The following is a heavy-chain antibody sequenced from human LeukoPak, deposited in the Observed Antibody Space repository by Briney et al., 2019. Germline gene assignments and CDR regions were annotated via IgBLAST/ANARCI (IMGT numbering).Heavy chain of an antibody. Sequence: GGSLRLSCAASGFTFSSYSMNWVRQAPGKGLEWVSSISSSSSYIYYADSVKGRFTISRDNAKNSLYLQMNSLRAEDTAVYYCARDRTVDRYCDGDCQPLFDYWGQGTLVTVSS. CDR1: GFTFSSYS. J-gene: IGHJ4*02. V-gene: IGHV3-21*01. D-gene: IGHD2-21*02. CDR3: ARDRTVDRYCDGDCQPLFDY. CDR2: ISSSSSYI.